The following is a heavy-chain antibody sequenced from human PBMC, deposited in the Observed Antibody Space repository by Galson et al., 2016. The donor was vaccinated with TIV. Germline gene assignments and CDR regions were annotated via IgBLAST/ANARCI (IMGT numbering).Heavy chain of an antibody. J-gene: IGHJ4*02. CDR3: ATSRGRYFDWLFGY. Sequence: SVKVSCKVSGYTLTELSMHWVRQAPGKGLEWMGGFDPEDGETIYAQKFQGRATMTEDTSTDTAYMELSSLRSEDTAVYYCATSRGRYFDWLFGYWGQGTLVTVSS. D-gene: IGHD3-9*01. V-gene: IGHV1-24*01. CDR1: GYTLTELS. CDR2: FDPEDGET.